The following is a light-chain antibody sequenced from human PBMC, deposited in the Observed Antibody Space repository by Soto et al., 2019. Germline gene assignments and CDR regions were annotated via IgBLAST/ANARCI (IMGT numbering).Light chain of an antibody. CDR3: QQYNNGSPGT. J-gene: IGKJ1*01. V-gene: IGKV3-15*01. CDR2: GAS. Sequence: RLLTRSPASLSLSAGARAPLSCRASQGVSSNLAWYQQKPGQAPRLLIYGASTRATGIPARFSGSGSGTEFTLTISSRQSPDFTGYYFQQYNNGSPGTFGQGTMVDI. CDR1: QGVSSN.